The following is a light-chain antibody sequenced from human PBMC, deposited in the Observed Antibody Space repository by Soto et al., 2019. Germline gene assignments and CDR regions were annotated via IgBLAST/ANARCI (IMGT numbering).Light chain of an antibody. V-gene: IGKV1-27*01. CDR3: QKYDTVPWT. CDR2: GAS. J-gene: IGKJ1*01. Sequence: DIPITQSPSSLPASVGDRVTITCRASQDIGKYLVWYQQKPGKVPSLLIYGASTLHSGVPSRFSGSGSGTYFTLTISSLQPEDFATYYCQKYDTVPWTFGQGTKVEAK. CDR1: QDIGKY.